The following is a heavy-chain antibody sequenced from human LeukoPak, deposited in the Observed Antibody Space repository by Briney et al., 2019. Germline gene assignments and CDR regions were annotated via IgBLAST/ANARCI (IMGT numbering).Heavy chain of an antibody. V-gene: IGHV4-59*12. CDR1: GGSIISYY. J-gene: IGHJ4*02. Sequence: SETLSLTCTGSGGSIISYYWSWIRQPPGKGLEWIGYIYYSGSSNYNPSLKTRVTISVDTSKNQFSLKLSSVTAADTAVYYCARRGYRAAANYWGQGTLVTVSS. CDR2: IYYSGSS. D-gene: IGHD6-13*01. CDR3: ARRGYRAAANY.